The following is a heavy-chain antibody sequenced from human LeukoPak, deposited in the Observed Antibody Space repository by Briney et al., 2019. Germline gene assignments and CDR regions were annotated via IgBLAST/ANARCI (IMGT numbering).Heavy chain of an antibody. Sequence: SETLSLTCTVSGGSISSYYWSWIRQPPGKGPEGMGYIYYSGSTNYNPSLRSRVTMSVGTSRKQFSLKLSSVTAADTAVYYCARGRTAAGPFDIWGQGTLVTVTS. J-gene: IGHJ3*02. CDR1: GGSISSYY. D-gene: IGHD1-14*01. CDR2: IYYSGST. CDR3: ARGRTAAGPFDI. V-gene: IGHV4-59*01.